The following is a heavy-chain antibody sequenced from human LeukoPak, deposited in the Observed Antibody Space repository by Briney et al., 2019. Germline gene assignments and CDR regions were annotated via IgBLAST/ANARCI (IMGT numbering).Heavy chain of an antibody. CDR1: GGTFSSYA. CDR2: IIPIFGTA. Sequence: SVKVSCKASGGTFSSYAISWVRQAPGQGLEWMGGIIPIFGTANYAQKFQGRVTITADESTSTAYMELSSLRSEDTAVYYCARARTIFGVVAAVTYYCGTDVWGQGTTVTVSS. J-gene: IGHJ6*02. D-gene: IGHD3-3*01. CDR3: ARARTIFGVVAAVTYYCGTDV. V-gene: IGHV1-69*13.